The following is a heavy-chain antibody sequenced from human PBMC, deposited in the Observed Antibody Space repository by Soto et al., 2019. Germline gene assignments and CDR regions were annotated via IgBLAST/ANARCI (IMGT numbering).Heavy chain of an antibody. CDR1: GDSINNRSYY. D-gene: IGHD2-21*02. CDR2: IYYSGST. Sequence: PSETLSLTCTVTGDSINNRSYYWGWIRQPPGKGLEWIGSIYYSGSTYNNPSLKSRVSMSVDTSKNRFSLKLRSVTAADTALYYCARQRTSVVTQAYFDSWGQGSLVTV. V-gene: IGHV4-39*01. CDR3: ARQRTSVVTQAYFDS. J-gene: IGHJ4*02.